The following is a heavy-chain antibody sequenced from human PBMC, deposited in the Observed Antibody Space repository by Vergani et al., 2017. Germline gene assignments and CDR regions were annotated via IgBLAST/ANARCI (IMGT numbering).Heavy chain of an antibody. CDR3: AGGSEVGFDY. J-gene: IGHJ4*02. Sequence: EVQLVESGGGLVQPGGSLRLSCAASGFTFSSYSMNWVRQAPGKGLEWVSYISSSSSTIYYADSVKGRFTISRDNAKNSLYLQMNSLRAEDTAVYYCAGGSEVGFDYWGQGTLVTVSS. D-gene: IGHD3-16*01. CDR1: GFTFSSYS. CDR2: ISSSSSTI. V-gene: IGHV3-48*01.